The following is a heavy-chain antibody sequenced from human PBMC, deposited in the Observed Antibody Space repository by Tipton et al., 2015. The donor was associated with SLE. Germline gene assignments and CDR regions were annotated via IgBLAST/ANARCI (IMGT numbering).Heavy chain of an antibody. CDR3: ASTLGSSIDH. Sequence: TLSLTCTVSDGSISDYYWTWIRQPAGEGLEWIGRIYASGSTNYNPSLRSRAAMSVDTSKSQFSLKLTSVTAADTAVYYCASTLGSSIDHWGQGTLVTVSS. J-gene: IGHJ4*02. CDR1: DGSISDYY. V-gene: IGHV4-4*07. D-gene: IGHD6-6*01. CDR2: IYASGST.